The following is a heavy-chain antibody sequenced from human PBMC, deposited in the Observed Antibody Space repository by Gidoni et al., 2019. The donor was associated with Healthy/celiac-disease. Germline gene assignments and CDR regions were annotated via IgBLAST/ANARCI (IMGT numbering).Heavy chain of an antibody. D-gene: IGHD3-22*01. CDR1: GFTFSSYA. CDR3: AKGPTYYYDSSGLNYFDY. CDR2: ISGSGGST. V-gene: IGHV3-23*01. J-gene: IGHJ4*02. Sequence: EVQLLESGGGLVQPGGSLRLSCAASGFTFSSYAMSWVRQAPGKGLEWVSAISGSGGSTYYADSVKGRFTISRDNSKNTLYLQMNSLRAEDTAVYYCAKGPTYYYDSSGLNYFDYWGQGTLVTVSS.